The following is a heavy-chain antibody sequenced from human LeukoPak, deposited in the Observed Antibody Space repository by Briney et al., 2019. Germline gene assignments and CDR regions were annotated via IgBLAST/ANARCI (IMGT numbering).Heavy chain of an antibody. V-gene: IGHV3-23*01. CDR3: ASGKDSSSWYGPDYYYYMDV. D-gene: IGHD6-13*01. CDR2: ISGSGGST. Sequence: GRTLRLSCAASGFTFSSYAMSWVRQAPGKGLEWVSAISGSGGSTYYADSVKGRFTISRDNSKNTLYLQMNSLRAEDTAVYYCASGKDSSSWYGPDYYYYMDVWGKGTTVTVSS. J-gene: IGHJ6*03. CDR1: GFTFSSYA.